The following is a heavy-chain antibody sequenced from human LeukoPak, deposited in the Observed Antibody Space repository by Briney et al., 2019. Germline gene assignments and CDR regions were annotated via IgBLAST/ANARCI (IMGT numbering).Heavy chain of an antibody. Sequence: SETLSLTCTVSGGSISSYYWSWIRQPPGKGLEWIGYIYDSGSTNYNPSLKSRVTISVDTSKNQFSLKLSSVTAADTAVYYCACLTTADAFDIWGQGTMVTVSS. D-gene: IGHD3-22*01. CDR3: ACLTTADAFDI. CDR2: IYDSGST. CDR1: GGSISSYY. V-gene: IGHV4-59*01. J-gene: IGHJ3*02.